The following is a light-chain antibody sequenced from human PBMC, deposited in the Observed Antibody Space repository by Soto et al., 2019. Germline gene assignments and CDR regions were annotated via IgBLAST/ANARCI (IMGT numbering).Light chain of an antibody. CDR1: ASNIGRDP. CDR3: AGWDGSLKGFV. CDR2: ENN. Sequence: QSVLTQPPSASGAPGQRVTISCSGSASNIGRDPVNWYQQVPGTAPKLLIYENNHRPSGVPDRFPGSKSGTSASLVISGLQSEDEAEYFCAGWDGSLKGFVFGTGTKLTVL. V-gene: IGLV1-44*01. J-gene: IGLJ1*01.